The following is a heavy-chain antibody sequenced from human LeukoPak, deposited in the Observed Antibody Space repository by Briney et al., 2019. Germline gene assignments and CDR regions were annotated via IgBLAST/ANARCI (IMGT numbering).Heavy chain of an antibody. Sequence: SETLSLTCTVSGGSISSYYWSWIRQPPGKGLEWIGEINHSGSTNYNPSLKSRVTISVDTSKNQFSLKLSSVTAADTAVYYCARVRIQLWLLLIDSRYFDLWGRGTLVTVSS. J-gene: IGHJ2*01. CDR3: ARVRIQLWLLLIDSRYFDL. V-gene: IGHV4-34*01. D-gene: IGHD5-18*01. CDR2: INHSGST. CDR1: GGSISSYY.